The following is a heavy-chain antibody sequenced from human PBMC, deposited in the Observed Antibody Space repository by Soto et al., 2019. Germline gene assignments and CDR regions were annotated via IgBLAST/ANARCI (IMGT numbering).Heavy chain of an antibody. D-gene: IGHD3-10*01. J-gene: IGHJ3*02. CDR2: IYYSGST. V-gene: IGHV4-31*03. CDR3: CARGTYYYGSEPNNDAFDI. Sequence: QXQLQESGPGLVKPSQTLSLTCTVSGGSISSGGYYWSWIRQHPGKGLEWIGYIYYSGSTYYNPSLKSRVTIXXXXXXXXXXXXXXXXXXXXXAVYYCARGTYYYGSEPNNDAFDIWGQGTMVTVSS. CDR1: GGSISSGGYY.